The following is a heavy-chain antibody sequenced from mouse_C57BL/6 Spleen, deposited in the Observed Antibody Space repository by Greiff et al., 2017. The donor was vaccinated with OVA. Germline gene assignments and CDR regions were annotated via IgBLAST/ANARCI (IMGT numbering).Heavy chain of an antibody. V-gene: IGHV1-82*01. CDR3: AKLGLYAMDY. J-gene: IGHJ4*01. D-gene: IGHD4-1*01. Sequence: VQLVESGPELVKPGASVKISCKASGYAFSSSWMNWVKQRPGKGLEWIGRIYPGDGDTNYNGKFKGKATLTADKSSSTAYMQLSSLTSEDSAVYFCAKLGLYAMDYWGQGTSVTVSS. CDR1: GYAFSSSW. CDR2: IYPGDGDT.